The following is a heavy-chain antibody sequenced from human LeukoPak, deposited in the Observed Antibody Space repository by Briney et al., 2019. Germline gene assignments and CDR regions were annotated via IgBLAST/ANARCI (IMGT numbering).Heavy chain of an antibody. Sequence: GGSLRLSCAASGFTFSSYAMCWVRQAPGKGLEWVSAISGSGGSTYYADSVKGRFTTSRDDSKNTLYLQVDSLRAEDTAVYYCAKSRTPVGYSSSWSFDYWGQGTLVTVSS. J-gene: IGHJ4*02. CDR3: AKSRTPVGYSSSWSFDY. V-gene: IGHV3-23*01. D-gene: IGHD6-13*01. CDR1: GFTFSSYA. CDR2: ISGSGGST.